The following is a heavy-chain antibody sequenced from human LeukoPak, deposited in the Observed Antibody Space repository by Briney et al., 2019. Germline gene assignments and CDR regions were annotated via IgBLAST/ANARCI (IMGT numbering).Heavy chain of an antibody. V-gene: IGHV4-4*02. CDR2: IFYSGST. Sequence: SGTLSLTCAVSGGSISSSNWWSWVRQPPGKGLEWIGTIFYSGSTYYNPSLKSRVTMSVDTSQNQFSLKLSSVTAADTAVYYCATQILLCHYYWSQGTLVTVSS. CDR3: ATQILLCHYY. CDR1: GGSISSSNW. D-gene: IGHD3-10*01. J-gene: IGHJ4*02.